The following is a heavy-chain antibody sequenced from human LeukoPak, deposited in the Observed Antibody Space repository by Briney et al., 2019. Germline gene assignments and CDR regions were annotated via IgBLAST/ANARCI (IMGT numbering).Heavy chain of an antibody. V-gene: IGHV3-23*01. CDR2: ITGSGIST. CDR1: GFAFSSFA. D-gene: IGHD6-19*01. CDR3: AKNPSTGWYGLGY. J-gene: IGHJ4*02. Sequence: GGSLRLSCAASGFAFSSFAMSWVRQAPGKGLEWVSAITGSGISTYYADSVRGRFTISRDNSKTTPYLQMNSLRADDTAVYYCAKNPSTGWYGLGYWGQGTLVTVSS.